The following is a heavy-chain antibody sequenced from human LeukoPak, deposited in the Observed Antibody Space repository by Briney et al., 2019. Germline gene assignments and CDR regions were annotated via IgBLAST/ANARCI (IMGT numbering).Heavy chain of an antibody. CDR3: ARGSGGNYDILTGYDDY. V-gene: IGHV3-23*01. D-gene: IGHD3-9*01. CDR2: ISGSGGST. J-gene: IGHJ4*02. Sequence: PGGSLRLSCAASGFTFSSYAMSWVRQAPGKGLEWVSAISGSGGSTYYADSVKGRFTISRDNAKNTLYLQMNSLRAEDTAVYYCARGSGGNYDILTGYDDYWGQGTLVTVSS. CDR1: GFTFSSYA.